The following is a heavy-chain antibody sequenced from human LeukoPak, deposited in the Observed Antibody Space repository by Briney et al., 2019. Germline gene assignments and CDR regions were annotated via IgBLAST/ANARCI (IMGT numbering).Heavy chain of an antibody. CDR3: ARVGSGGYDIDY. CDR2: IYSGGST. CDR1: GFTVSSNY. Sequence: GGSLRFSCAASGFTVSSNYMSWVRQAPGKGLEWVSVIYSGGSTYYADSVKGRFTISRDNSKNTLYLQMNSLRAEDTAVYYCARVGSGGYDIDYWGQGTLVTVSS. J-gene: IGHJ4*02. D-gene: IGHD3-10*01. V-gene: IGHV3-53*01.